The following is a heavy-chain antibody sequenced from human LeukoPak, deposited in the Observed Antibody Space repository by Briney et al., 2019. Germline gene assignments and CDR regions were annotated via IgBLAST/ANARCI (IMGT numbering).Heavy chain of an antibody. Sequence: PSETLSLTCTVSGGSISSGSYYWSWIRQPAGKGLEWIGRIYTSGSINYNPSLKSRFTISVDTSKNQFSLKLSSVTAADTAVYYCARDDYYYDSSAFDIWGQGTMVTVSS. CDR3: ARDDYYYDSSAFDI. CDR1: GGSISSGSYY. CDR2: IYTSGSI. D-gene: IGHD3-22*01. J-gene: IGHJ3*02. V-gene: IGHV4-61*02.